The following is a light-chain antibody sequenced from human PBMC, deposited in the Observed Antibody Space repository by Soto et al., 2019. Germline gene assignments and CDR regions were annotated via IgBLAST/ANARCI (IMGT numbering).Light chain of an antibody. CDR2: SAS. Sequence: DIQMTQSPSSLSASVGDRVTITCRASQGIKNWLAWYQQKPGKAPNLLIYSASNLQSGVPSRFSGSGSGTDFTLTISSLQPEDFAAYYCQQSYGTPITFGQGTRLEIK. V-gene: IGKV1-39*01. CDR3: QQSYGTPIT. CDR1: QGIKNW. J-gene: IGKJ5*01.